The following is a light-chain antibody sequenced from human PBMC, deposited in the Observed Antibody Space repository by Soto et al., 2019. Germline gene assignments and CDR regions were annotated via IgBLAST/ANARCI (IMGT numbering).Light chain of an antibody. J-gene: IGKJ5*01. V-gene: IGKV3-15*01. CDR2: GAS. CDR3: QQYNNWPPIT. CDR1: QNVGNN. Sequence: EIVMTQSPATLSVSPGERATLSCRASQNVGNNLVWYQQKPGQAPRLLIYGASTRAAGIPARFSGSGSGTEFTLTISSLQSEDFAVYYCQQYNNWPPITFDQGTRLENK.